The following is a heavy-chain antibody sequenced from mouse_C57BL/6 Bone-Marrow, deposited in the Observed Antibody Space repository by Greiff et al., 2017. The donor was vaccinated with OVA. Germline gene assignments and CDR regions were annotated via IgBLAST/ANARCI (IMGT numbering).Heavy chain of an antibody. D-gene: IGHD2-3*01. CDR1: GYTFTSYW. Sequence: QVQLKQPGAELVKPGASVKLSCKASGYTFTSYWMQWVKQRPGQGLEWIGEIDPSDSYTNYNQKFKGKATLTVDTSSSTAYMQLSSLTSEDSAVYYCARDDGLYYYAMDYWGQGTSVTVSS. J-gene: IGHJ4*01. CDR2: IDPSDSYT. CDR3: ARDDGLYYYAMDY. V-gene: IGHV1-50*01.